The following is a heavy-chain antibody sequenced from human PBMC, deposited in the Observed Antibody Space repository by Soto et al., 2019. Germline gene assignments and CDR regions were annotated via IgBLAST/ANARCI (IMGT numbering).Heavy chain of an antibody. CDR3: ARDSQDSRGYLGGMDV. D-gene: IGHD3-22*01. V-gene: IGHV4-30-4*01. CDR1: GGSISSGDYY. Sequence: QVQLQESGPGLVKPSQTLSLTCTVSGGSISSGDYYWSWIRQPPGKGLEWIGYIYYSGSTYYNPSLKSRVTISVDTSKNQCSLKLSSVTAADTAVYYCARDSQDSRGYLGGMDVWGQGTTVTVSS. CDR2: IYYSGST. J-gene: IGHJ6*02.